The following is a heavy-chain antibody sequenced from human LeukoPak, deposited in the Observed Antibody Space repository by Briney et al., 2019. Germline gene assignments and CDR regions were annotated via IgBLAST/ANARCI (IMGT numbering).Heavy chain of an antibody. J-gene: IGHJ4*02. Sequence: ASVKVSCKASGYTFTSYGISWVRQAPGQGLEWMGWISAYNGNTNYAQKLQGRVTMTTDTSTSTAYMELRSLRSDDTAVYYCARVPLPAAISLGSYDYLGQGTLVTVSS. CDR3: ARVPLPAAISLGSYDY. CDR2: ISAYNGNT. CDR1: GYTFTSYG. D-gene: IGHD2-2*01. V-gene: IGHV1-18*01.